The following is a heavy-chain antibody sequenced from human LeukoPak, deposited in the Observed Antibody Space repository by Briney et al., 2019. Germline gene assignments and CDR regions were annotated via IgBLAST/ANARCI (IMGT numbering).Heavy chain of an antibody. CDR1: GFIFGNYR. J-gene: IGHJ4*02. Sequence: PGGSLRLSCATSGFIFGNYRMHWVRQAPGKGLVWVSRINSDGSGTDYAESVKGRFTISRDNAKNSLYLQMNSLRVEDTAVFYCARDQYDTWSRRGNFDSWGQGTLVTVSS. CDR3: ARDQYDTWSRRGNFDS. D-gene: IGHD3-3*01. CDR2: INSDGSGT. V-gene: IGHV3-74*01.